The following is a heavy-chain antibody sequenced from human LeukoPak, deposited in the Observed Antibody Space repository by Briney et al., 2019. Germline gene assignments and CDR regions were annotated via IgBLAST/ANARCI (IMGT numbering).Heavy chain of an antibody. CDR1: GFTFSSYW. CDR3: ARDQGSGWSLDY. Sequence: GGSLRLSCAASGFTFSSYWMHWVRQAPGQGLVWVSRINSDGSNTVYAVSVKGRFTISRDNAKNTLYLQMDTLRVEDTAVYYCARDQGSGWSLDYWGLGTLVTVSS. V-gene: IGHV3-74*01. J-gene: IGHJ4*02. D-gene: IGHD6-19*01. CDR2: INSDGSNT.